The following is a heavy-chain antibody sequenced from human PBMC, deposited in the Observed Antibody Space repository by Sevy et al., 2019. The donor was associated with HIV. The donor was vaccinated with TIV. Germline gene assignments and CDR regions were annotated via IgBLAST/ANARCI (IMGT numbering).Heavy chain of an antibody. CDR3: TSILPAGVPAEYFQH. CDR1: GLTFSSYW. V-gene: IGHV3-7*01. J-gene: IGHJ1*01. CDR2: INQGGSQE. D-gene: IGHD2-2*01. Sequence: GGSLRLSCAASGLTFSSYWMTWVRQAPGKGLEWVANINQGGSQEYYVDSVKGRFTISRDNAKNSLYLQMNRLRAEDTAVYYCTSILPAGVPAEYFQHWGQGTLVTVSS.